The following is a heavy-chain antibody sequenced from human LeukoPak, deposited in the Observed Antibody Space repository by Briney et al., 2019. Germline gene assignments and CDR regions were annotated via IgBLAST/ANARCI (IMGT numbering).Heavy chain of an antibody. CDR2: IFNIGST. D-gene: IGHD3-10*01. Sequence: AETLSLTCSVSGDSLSSYSWSWIRQPPGKGLEWIGYIFNIGSTNYNPPLESRVTISQDTSKKQFSLRLRSVTAADTAVYYCAGDYTSWSSRFDYWGQGTLVT. CDR3: AGDYTSWSSRFDY. V-gene: IGHV4-59*01. J-gene: IGHJ4*02. CDR1: GDSLSSYS.